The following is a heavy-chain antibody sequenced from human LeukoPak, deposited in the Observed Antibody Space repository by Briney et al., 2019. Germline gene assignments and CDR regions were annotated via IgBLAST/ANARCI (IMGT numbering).Heavy chain of an antibody. D-gene: IGHD6-13*01. CDR3: AKDREAAAYWFDP. CDR2: IRYDGSNT. J-gene: IGHJ5*02. V-gene: IGHV3-30*02. CDR1: GFTFSSYG. Sequence: GGSLRLSCAASGFTFSSYGMHWVRQAPGKGLEWVAFIRYDGSNTYYADSVQGRFTISRDNSKNTLYLQMNSLRTEDTAVYYCAKDREAAAYWFDPWGQGTLVTVSS.